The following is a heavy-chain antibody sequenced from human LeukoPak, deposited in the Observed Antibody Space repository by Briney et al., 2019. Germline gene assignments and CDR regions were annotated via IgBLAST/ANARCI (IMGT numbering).Heavy chain of an antibody. V-gene: IGHV4-39*01. CDR2: IYYSGSS. J-gene: IGHJ4*02. Sequence: SANLSLTCTVSGGSISSRTYYWGWIRQPPGKGLAWIGSIYYSGSSCYNPCPKGRVTISVDTSTNPFSLRLRSVTPSHAAVYYGESIPRIEVAGGDYWGQGTLVTVSS. CDR3: ESIPRIEVAGGDY. D-gene: IGHD6-19*01. CDR1: GGSISSRTYY.